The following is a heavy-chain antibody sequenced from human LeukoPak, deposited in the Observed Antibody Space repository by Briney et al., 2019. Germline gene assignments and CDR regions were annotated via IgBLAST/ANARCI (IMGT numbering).Heavy chain of an antibody. D-gene: IGHD6-13*01. CDR3: ARESPTKYSSSWYQSDY. V-gene: IGHV4-4*07. J-gene: IGHJ4*02. CDR1: GGSISYYY. Sequence: SETLSLTCTVSGGSISYYYWNWIRQPAGKGLEWIGRIYTSGRTYYNPSLKSRVSMSVDTSKNQFSLKLSSVTAADTAVYYCARESPTKYSSSWYQSDYWGQGTLVTVSS. CDR2: IYTSGRT.